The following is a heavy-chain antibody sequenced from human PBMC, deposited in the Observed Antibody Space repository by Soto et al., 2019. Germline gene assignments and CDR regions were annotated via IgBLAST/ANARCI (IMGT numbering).Heavy chain of an antibody. CDR2: IYHSGST. V-gene: IGHV4-4*02. CDR3: ARVSGSYYYGMDV. J-gene: IGHJ6*02. D-gene: IGHD1-26*01. CDR1: GGSISSSNW. Sequence: SETLSLTCAVSGGSISSSNWWSWVRQPPGKGLEWIGEIYHSGSTNYNPSLKSRVTISVDKSKNHLSPKLSSVTAADTAVYYCARVSGSYYYGMDVWGQGTTVTVSS.